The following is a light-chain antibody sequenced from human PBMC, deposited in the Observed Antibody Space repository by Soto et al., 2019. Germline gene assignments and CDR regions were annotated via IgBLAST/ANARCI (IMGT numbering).Light chain of an antibody. CDR2: GAS. CDR3: LQKDCYPFT. Sequence: IVLTPSAGTLSLSPRERATLSCMASQSVSSSYLAWYQQKPGQAPRLLIYGASSRATGIPDRFSGSGSGTDFTLTISSLQPEDFATYYCLQKDCYPFTFGPGTKVAI. J-gene: IGKJ3*01. V-gene: IGKV3-20*01. CDR1: QSVSSSY.